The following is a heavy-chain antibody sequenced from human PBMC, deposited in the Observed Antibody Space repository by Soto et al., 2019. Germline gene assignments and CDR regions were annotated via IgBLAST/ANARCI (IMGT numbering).Heavy chain of an antibody. D-gene: IGHD3-22*01. CDR1: GGSVSSGSYY. Sequence: SETLSLTCTVSGGSVSSGSYYWSWIRQPPGKVLEWIGYIYYSGSTNYNPSLKSRVTIXXXXSXNXLXLXXXSVTXADTALYYCARRDSSGYYPFDYWGQGTLVTVSS. CDR2: IYYSGST. V-gene: IGHV4-61*01. CDR3: ARRDSSGYYPFDY. J-gene: IGHJ4*02.